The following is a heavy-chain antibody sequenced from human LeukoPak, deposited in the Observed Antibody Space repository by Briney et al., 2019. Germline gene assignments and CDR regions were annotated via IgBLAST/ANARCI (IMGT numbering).Heavy chain of an antibody. V-gene: IGHV1-46*01. CDR3: ARGGDFWSGYYSSGDY. J-gene: IGHJ4*02. Sequence: GASVKVSCKASGYTFTSYYMHWVRQAPGQGLEWMGLINPSGGSTSYAQKFQGRVTMTRDTSTSTVYMELSSLRSEDTAVYYCARGGDFWSGYYSSGDYWGQGTPVTVSS. CDR2: INPSGGST. D-gene: IGHD3-3*01. CDR1: GYTFTSYY.